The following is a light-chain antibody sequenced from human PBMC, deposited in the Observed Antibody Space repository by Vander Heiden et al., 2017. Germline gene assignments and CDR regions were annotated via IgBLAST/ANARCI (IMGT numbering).Light chain of an antibody. Sequence: AIRLTKSPSSLSASTGDRVTITCRASQGISSYFAWYQQKPGTAPKLLIYAASTLHSGVPSRFSGSGSGTDFTLTISCLQSEDFATYYCRQYYSYSRTFGGRP. V-gene: IGKV1-8*01. CDR3: RQYYSYSRT. CDR1: QGISSY. CDR2: AAS. J-gene: IGKJ4*01.